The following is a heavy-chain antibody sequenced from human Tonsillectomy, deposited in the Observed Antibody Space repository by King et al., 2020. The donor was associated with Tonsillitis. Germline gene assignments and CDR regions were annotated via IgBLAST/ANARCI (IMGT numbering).Heavy chain of an antibody. CDR3: ARDPSIAAPYYFDY. V-gene: IGHV1-69*09. D-gene: IGHD6-6*01. CDR1: GGSFSRYS. J-gene: IGHJ4*02. CDR2: IIPIIHIT. Sequence: VQLVQSGAEVKKPGSSVKVSCKASGGSFSRYSISWVRQAPGQGLEWMGRIIPIIHITNYAQKFQGRVTITADKSTSTAYMELSSLRSEDTAVYYCARDPSIAAPYYFDYWGQGTLVTVSS.